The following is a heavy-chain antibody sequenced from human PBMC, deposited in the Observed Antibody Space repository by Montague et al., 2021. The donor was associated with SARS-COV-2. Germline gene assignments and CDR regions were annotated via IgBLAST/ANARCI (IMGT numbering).Heavy chain of an antibody. V-gene: IGHV4-4*02. Sequence: SETLSLTCAVSGGSISSSNWWSWVRQPPGKGLVWIGEIYHSGSTNYNPSLKSRVTISVDKSKNQFSLKLSSVTAADTAVYYCARRPLGYYYYGMDVWGQGTTVTVSS. CDR2: IYHSGST. CDR1: GGSISSSNW. CDR3: ARRPLGYYYYGMDV. J-gene: IGHJ6*02.